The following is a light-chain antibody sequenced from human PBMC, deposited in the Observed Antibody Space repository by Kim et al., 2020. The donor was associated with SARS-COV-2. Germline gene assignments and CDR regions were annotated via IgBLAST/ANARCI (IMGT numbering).Light chain of an antibody. Sequence: QSALTQPASVSGSPGQSITISCTGTSSDVGGYNYVSWYQQQPGKAPKLMIYDVSKRPSGVSNRFSGSKSGNTASLTISGLQAEDEADYYCSSYTSSSTLVFGTGTKVTVL. CDR2: DVS. CDR3: SSYTSSSTLV. CDR1: SSDVGGYNY. J-gene: IGLJ1*01. V-gene: IGLV2-14*01.